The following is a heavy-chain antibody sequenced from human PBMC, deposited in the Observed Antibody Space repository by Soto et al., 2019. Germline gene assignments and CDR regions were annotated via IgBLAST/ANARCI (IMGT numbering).Heavy chain of an antibody. Sequence: SETLSLTCAVYGGSFSGYYWSWIRQPPGKGLEWIGEINHSGSTNYNPSLKSRVTISVDTSKNQFSLKLSSVTAADTAVYYCARGTVWFGELSPTQYYFDYWGQGTLVTVSS. CDR1: GGSFSGYY. D-gene: IGHD3-10*01. CDR3: ARGTVWFGELSPTQYYFDY. CDR2: INHSGST. J-gene: IGHJ4*02. V-gene: IGHV4-34*01.